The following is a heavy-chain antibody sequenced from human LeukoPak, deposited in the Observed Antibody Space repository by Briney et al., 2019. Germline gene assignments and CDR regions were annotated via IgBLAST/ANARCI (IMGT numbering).Heavy chain of an antibody. CDR2: IVVGSGNT. CDR1: GFTFTSSA. J-gene: IGHJ6*02. V-gene: IGHV1-58*02. Sequence: GASVKVSCKASGFTFTSSAMQWVRQARGQRLEWIGWIVVGSGNTNYAQKFQERVTITRDMYTSTAYMELSSLRSEDTAVYYCAADGVVVAATSSPHYYYYGMDVWGQGTTVTVSS. D-gene: IGHD2-15*01. CDR3: AADGVVVAATSSPHYYYYGMDV.